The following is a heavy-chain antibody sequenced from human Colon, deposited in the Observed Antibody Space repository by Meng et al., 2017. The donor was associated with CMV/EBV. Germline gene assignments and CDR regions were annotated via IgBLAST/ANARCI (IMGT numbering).Heavy chain of an antibody. CDR3: GDFEAG. CDR1: GFTFSSYW. D-gene: IGHD3-3*01. Sequence: GESLKISCAASGFTFSSYWMHWVRQAPGKELVWVSSIKNDGSFTACAESVKGRFTVSRDNAKNTVYLQMNSMTVEDAAVYYCGDFEAGWGQGTLVTVSS. J-gene: IGHJ4*02. V-gene: IGHV3-74*01. CDR2: IKNDGSFT.